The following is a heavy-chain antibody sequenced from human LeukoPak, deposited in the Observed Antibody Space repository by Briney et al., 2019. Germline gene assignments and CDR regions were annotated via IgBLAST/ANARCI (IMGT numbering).Heavy chain of an antibody. D-gene: IGHD3-16*01. V-gene: IGHV3-7*05. Sequence: SGGSLRLSCAASGFTFSSYCMSWVRQAPGKGLEWVATINQDGSEKYYVDSVKGRFTISRDNAKSSLYLQMNSLRAEDTAMYYCARSRLNSDYWGQGTLVTVSS. CDR3: ARSRLNSDY. J-gene: IGHJ4*02. CDR1: GFTFSSYC. CDR2: INQDGSEK.